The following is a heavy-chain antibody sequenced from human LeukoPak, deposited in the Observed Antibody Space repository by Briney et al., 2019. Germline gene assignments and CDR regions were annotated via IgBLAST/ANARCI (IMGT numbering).Heavy chain of an antibody. Sequence: PGGSLRLSCAASGFTFSIHGMNWVRQAPGKGLEWVSGISPGADITYYAESVKGRFTISRDNSKNTLYLQINTLRAEDTAIYYCAKDRGWLHFCSWGQGTLVTVSS. CDR1: GFTFSIHG. V-gene: IGHV3-23*01. D-gene: IGHD5-24*01. J-gene: IGHJ5*02. CDR2: ISPGADIT. CDR3: AKDRGWLHFCS.